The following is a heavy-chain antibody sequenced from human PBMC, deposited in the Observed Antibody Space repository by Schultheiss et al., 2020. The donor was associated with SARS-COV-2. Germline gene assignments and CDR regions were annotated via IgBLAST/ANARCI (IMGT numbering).Heavy chain of an antibody. V-gene: IGHV7-4-1*02. D-gene: IGHD6-13*01. CDR2: INTNTGNP. CDR3: ARVGEPLIAAADY. Sequence: ASVKVSCKASGYTFTSYAMNWVRQAPGQGLEWMGWINTNTGNPTYAQGFTGRFVFSLDTSVTTSYLQISSLKAEDTAVYYCARVGEPLIAAADYWGQGTLVTVSS. CDR1: GYTFTSYA. J-gene: IGHJ4*02.